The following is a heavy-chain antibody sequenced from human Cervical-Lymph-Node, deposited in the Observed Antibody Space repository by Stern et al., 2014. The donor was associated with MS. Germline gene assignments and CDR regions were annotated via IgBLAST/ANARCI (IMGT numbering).Heavy chain of an antibody. D-gene: IGHD1-7*01. CDR2: IYLDDDE. Sequence: QVTLRESGPTLVKPTQTLTLTCTVSGFSLTTDGVGVAWIRQAPGKALEWLALIYLDDDERYNPSLNNRLTITKDTSKNQVVLRMTNVDPVDTGTYYCAHSFGSVSGTYSGMDAWGQGTTVTVS. CDR3: AHSFGSVSGTYSGMDA. J-gene: IGHJ6*02. V-gene: IGHV2-5*02. CDR1: GFSLTTDGVG.